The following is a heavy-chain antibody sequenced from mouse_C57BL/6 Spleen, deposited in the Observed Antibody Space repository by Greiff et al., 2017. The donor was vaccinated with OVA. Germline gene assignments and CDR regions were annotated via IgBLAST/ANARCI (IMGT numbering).Heavy chain of an antibody. V-gene: IGHV3-6*01. D-gene: IGHD2-2*01. CDR2: ISYDGSN. Sequence: DVQLQESGPGLVKPSQSLSLTCSVTGYSITSGYYWNWIRQFPGNKLEWMGYISYDGSNNYNPSLKNRISITRDTSKNQFFLKLNSVTTEDTATYYCAREGGYEVGPDAMDYWGQGTSVTVSS. CDR3: AREGGYEVGPDAMDY. J-gene: IGHJ4*01. CDR1: GYSITSGYY.